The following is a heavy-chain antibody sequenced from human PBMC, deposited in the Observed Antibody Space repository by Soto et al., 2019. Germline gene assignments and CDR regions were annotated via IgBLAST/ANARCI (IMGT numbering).Heavy chain of an antibody. J-gene: IGHJ4*02. CDR1: GVSISDTSYY. Sequence: SETLSLTCNVSGVSISDTSYYWGWIRQPPGKGLEWIGTIYFNGKTFYNPSLKSRLTISVDTSKNQISLRLTSVTAADTAVYYCARQGSYWGQGTLVTVSS. CDR2: IYFNGKT. V-gene: IGHV4-39*01. CDR3: ARQGSY.